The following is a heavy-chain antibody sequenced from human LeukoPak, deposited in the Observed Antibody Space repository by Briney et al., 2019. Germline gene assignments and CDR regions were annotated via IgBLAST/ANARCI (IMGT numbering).Heavy chain of an antibody. CDR1: GFTFSSYS. D-gene: IGHD3-10*02. CDR2: ISSSSSYI. J-gene: IGHJ4*02. V-gene: IGHV3-21*04. Sequence: PGGSLRLSCAASGFTFSSYSMNWVRQAPGKGLEWVSSISSSSSYIYYADSVKGRFTISRDNAKNSLYLQMNSLRAVDTAVYYCAKDTSRPNALCMVWGQGTLVTVSS. CDR3: AKDTSRPNALCMV.